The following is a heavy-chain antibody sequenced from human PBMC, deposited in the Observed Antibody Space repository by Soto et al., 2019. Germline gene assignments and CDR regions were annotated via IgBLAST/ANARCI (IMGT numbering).Heavy chain of an antibody. CDR2: IYHGGST. Sequence: HVLLQESGPRLVEPSGTLSLTCAVSDGSISTANWWSWVRQSPGKGLEWIGEIYHGGSTNYNPSLKSRVTMSVDRSKNQFSLRLSSVTAADTAFYYGAREGCYSYDCWSQGTLVTVSS. D-gene: IGHD5-18*01. V-gene: IGHV4-4*02. CDR1: DGSISTANW. CDR3: AREGCYSYDC. J-gene: IGHJ4*02.